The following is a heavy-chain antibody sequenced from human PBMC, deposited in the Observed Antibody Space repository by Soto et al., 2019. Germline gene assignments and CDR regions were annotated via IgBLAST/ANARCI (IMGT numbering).Heavy chain of an antibody. CDR1: GGTFSTHS. V-gene: IGHV1-69*02. CDR3: AGVATPDGDY. Sequence: QVQLVQSGADVKKPGSSVKVSCKASGGTFSTHSISWVRQAPGQGLEWMGRIIPFLGIANYAQNFQGRVTITADKSTRTVYMEMSSLRSDDTAVYYCAGVATPDGDYWGQGTLVTVSS. J-gene: IGHJ4*02. D-gene: IGHD5-12*01. CDR2: IIPFLGIA.